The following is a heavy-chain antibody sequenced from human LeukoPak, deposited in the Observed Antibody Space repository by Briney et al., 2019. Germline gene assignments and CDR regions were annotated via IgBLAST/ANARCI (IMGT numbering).Heavy chain of an antibody. D-gene: IGHD4-17*01. J-gene: IGHJ5*02. CDR1: GGSINSSNW. CDR3: TYGDFKNWFDP. V-gene: IGHV4-4*02. Sequence: PSGTLSLTCAVSGGSINSSNWWSWVRQPPGKGLEWIGEIYHSGSTNYNLSLKSRSTISVDTSKNQFSLKLTSVTAADTAVYFCTYGDFKNWFDPWGQGILVTVSS. CDR2: IYHSGST.